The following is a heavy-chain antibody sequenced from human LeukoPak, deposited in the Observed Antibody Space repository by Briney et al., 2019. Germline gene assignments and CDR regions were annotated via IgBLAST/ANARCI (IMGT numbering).Heavy chain of an antibody. CDR2: IKQDGSEK. J-gene: IGHJ4*02. Sequence: GGSLRLSCAAPGFTFSSYWMSWVRQAPGKGLEWVANIKQDGSEKYYVDSVKGRFTISRDNAKNSLYLRMNGLRAEDTAVYYCARDGAGYSSGWGQGTLVTVSS. CDR3: ARDGAGYSSG. CDR1: GFTFSSYW. D-gene: IGHD6-19*01. V-gene: IGHV3-7*05.